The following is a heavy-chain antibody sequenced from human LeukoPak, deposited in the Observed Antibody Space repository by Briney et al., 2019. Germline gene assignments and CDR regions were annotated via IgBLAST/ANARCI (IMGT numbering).Heavy chain of an antibody. V-gene: IGHV7-4-1*02. D-gene: IGHD3-3*01. CDR2: INTNTGNP. CDR3: AKAKAQLRFLEWPNGEFDY. Sequence: GASVKVSCKASGYTFTSYAMNWVRQAPGQGLEWMGWINTNTGNPTYAQGFTGRFVFSLDTSVSTAYLQMNSLRAEDTAVYYCAKAKAQLRFLEWPNGEFDYWGQGTPVTVSS. J-gene: IGHJ4*02. CDR1: GYTFTSYA.